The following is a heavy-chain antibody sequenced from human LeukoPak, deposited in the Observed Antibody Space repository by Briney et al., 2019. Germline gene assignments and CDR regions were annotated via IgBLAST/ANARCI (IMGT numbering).Heavy chain of an antibody. CDR2: ISGSGGST. CDR1: GFTFSSYA. D-gene: IGHD2-15*01. J-gene: IGHJ3*02. Sequence: GGSLRLSCAASGFTFSSYAMSWVRQAPGKGLEWVSAISGSGGSTYYADSVKGRFAISRDNSKNTLYLQMNSLRAEDTAVYYCAKGRLGYCSGGSCYGAFDIWGQGTMVTASS. CDR3: AKGRLGYCSGGSCYGAFDI. V-gene: IGHV3-23*01.